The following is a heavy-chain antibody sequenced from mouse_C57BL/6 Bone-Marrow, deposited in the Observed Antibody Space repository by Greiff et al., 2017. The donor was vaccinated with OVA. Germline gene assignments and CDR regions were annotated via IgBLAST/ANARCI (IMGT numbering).Heavy chain of an antibody. V-gene: IGHV6-6*01. Sequence: DVKVEESGGGLVQPGGSMKLSCAASGFTFSDSWMDWVRQSPEKGLEWVAEIRNKANNHATYYAESVKGRFTISRDDSKSSIYLQMNSLRAEDTGIDYCTSGGYYYGDYWGQGTTLTVSS. J-gene: IGHJ2*01. CDR2: IRNKANNHAT. CDR1: GFTFSDSW. CDR3: TSGGYYYGDY. D-gene: IGHD1-1*01.